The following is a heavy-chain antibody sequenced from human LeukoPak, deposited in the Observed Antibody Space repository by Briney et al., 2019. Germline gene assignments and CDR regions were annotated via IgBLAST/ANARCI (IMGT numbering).Heavy chain of an antibody. CDR2: IYYSGST. D-gene: IGHD3-16*02. J-gene: IGHJ4*02. V-gene: IGHV4-59*08. Sequence: SETLSLTCTVSGGSISSYYWSWIRQPPGKGLEWIGYIYYSGSTNYNPSLKSRVTISVDTSKNQFSLKLSSVTAADTAVYYCAGSQDVLITFGGVIVGTFDYWGQGTLVTVSS. CDR3: AGSQDVLITFGGVIVGTFDY. CDR1: GGSISSYY.